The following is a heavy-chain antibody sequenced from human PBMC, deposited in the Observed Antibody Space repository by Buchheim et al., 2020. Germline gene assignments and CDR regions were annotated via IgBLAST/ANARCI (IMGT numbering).Heavy chain of an antibody. J-gene: IGHJ6*02. D-gene: IGHD2-2*02. CDR3: ARGRWEYCSSTCCYRGTVYYYYGMDV. V-gene: IGHV3-30*04. CDR1: GFTFSSYA. CDR2: ISYDGSNK. Sequence: QVQLVESGGGVVQPGRSLRLSCAASGFTFSSYAMHWVRQAPGKGLEWVAVISYDGSNKYYADSVKGRFTISRDNSKNTLYLQMNSLRAEDTAVYYCARGRWEYCSSTCCYRGTVYYYYGMDVWGQGTT.